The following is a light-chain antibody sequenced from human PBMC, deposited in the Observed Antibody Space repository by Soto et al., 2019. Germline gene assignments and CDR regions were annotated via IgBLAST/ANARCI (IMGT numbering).Light chain of an antibody. Sequence: QSALTQPRSVSGSHGQSVTISCTGSDVGDYDYVSWYQQHPGRAPKLMIYAVTNRPSGVPDRFSGSKSGDTASLTISGLQADDEADYYCCSYIGSDSGIFGGGPKLTVL. J-gene: IGLJ2*01. CDR2: AVT. CDR1: SDVGDYDY. V-gene: IGLV2-11*01. CDR3: CSYIGSDSGI.